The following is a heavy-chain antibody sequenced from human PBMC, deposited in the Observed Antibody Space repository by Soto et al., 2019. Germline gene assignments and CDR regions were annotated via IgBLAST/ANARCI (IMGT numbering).Heavy chain of an antibody. CDR2: LSDSVGTT. D-gene: IGHD3-22*01. CDR1: GFSLGTYT. V-gene: IGHV3-23*01. J-gene: IGHJ4*02. Sequence: GGSLRLSCAVSGFSLGTYTVNWVRQSPGMGLEWVSGLSDSVGTTHYAYSVKGRFTISRDKSKNTLYLQMNNLRAEDTAVYYCAKHLIGGRLQSPFDLGGQGAQVTV. CDR3: AKHLIGGRLQSPFDL.